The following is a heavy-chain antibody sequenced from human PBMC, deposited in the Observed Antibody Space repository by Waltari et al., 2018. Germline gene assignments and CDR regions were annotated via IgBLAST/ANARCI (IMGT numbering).Heavy chain of an antibody. CDR1: GGTFGSYA. CDR2: IIPIFGTA. V-gene: IGHV1-69*05. CDR3: ASAGGGSRHVFDAFDI. J-gene: IGHJ3*02. Sequence: QVQLVQSGAEVTKPGSSVKVSCKASGGTFGSYAISWVRRAPGQGLEWMGGIIPIFGTANYAQKFQGRVTITTDESTSTAYMELSSLRSEDTAVYYFASAGGGSRHVFDAFDIWGQGTMVTVSS. D-gene: IGHD3-10*01.